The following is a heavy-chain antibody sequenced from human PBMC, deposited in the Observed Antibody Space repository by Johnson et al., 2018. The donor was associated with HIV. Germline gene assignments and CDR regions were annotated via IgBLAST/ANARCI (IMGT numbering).Heavy chain of an antibody. CDR1: GFAFSSYA. J-gene: IGHJ3*01. V-gene: IGHV3-30*03. Sequence: QVQLVESGGGVVQPGRSLRLSCAASGFAFSSYAMHWVRQAPGKGLEWVAVISYDGTSKYQADSVKGRFTISRDNSKNTRYLQMNSLRIEDTAVYYCARGSRYTYDNDDVYLLQAFEVWGQGTVVTVSS. D-gene: IGHD3-16*01. CDR3: ARGSRYTYDNDDVYLLQAFEV. CDR2: ISYDGTSK.